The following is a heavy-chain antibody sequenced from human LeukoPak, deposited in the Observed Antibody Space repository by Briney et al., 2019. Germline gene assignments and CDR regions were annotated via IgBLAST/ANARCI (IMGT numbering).Heavy chain of an antibody. V-gene: IGHV1-8*01. J-gene: IGHJ6*02. CDR3: ARGRARRAPLNGGMDV. CDR2: MNPNSGNT. D-gene: IGHD4-17*01. Sequence: ASVKVSCKASGYTFTSYDINWVRQATGQGLEWMGWMNPNSGNTGYAQKFQGRVTMTRNTSISTAYMELSSLRSEDTAVYYCARGRARRAPLNGGMDVWGQGTTVTVSS. CDR1: GYTFTSYD.